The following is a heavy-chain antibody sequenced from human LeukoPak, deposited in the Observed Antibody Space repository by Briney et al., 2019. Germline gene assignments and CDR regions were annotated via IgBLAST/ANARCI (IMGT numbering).Heavy chain of an antibody. Sequence: ASVKDSCKASGGTFSSYAISWVRQAPGQGLEWMGGIIPIFGTANYVQKFQGRVTITADESTSTAYMELSSLRSEDTAVYYCANHAFSGSYYSDYWGQGTLVTVSS. CDR1: GGTFSSYA. D-gene: IGHD1-26*01. J-gene: IGHJ4*02. V-gene: IGHV1-69*13. CDR3: ANHAFSGSYYSDY. CDR2: IIPIFGTA.